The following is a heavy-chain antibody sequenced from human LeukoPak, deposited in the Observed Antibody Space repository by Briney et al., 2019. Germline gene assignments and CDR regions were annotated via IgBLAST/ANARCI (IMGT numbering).Heavy chain of an antibody. CDR3: AKDPGYARGWHFDH. CDR1: GFTFSNYA. V-gene: IGHV3-23*01. D-gene: IGHD2-8*01. CDR2: ISDSGGGT. J-gene: IGHJ4*02. Sequence: GGSLRLSCVASGFTFSNYAMNWVRQAPGRGLEWVSAISDSGGGTYYADSVKGRFTISRDNSKNTLNLQMNSLRAEDTAVYYCAKDPGYARGWHFDHWGQGILVTVSS.